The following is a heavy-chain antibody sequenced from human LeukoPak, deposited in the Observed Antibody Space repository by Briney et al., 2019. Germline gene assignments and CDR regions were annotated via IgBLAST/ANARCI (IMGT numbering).Heavy chain of an antibody. CDR2: ISAYSGNT. D-gene: IGHD3-9*01. J-gene: IGHJ3*02. Sequence: GASVKVSCKASGYTFTNYGISWVRQAPGQGLEWMGWISAYSGNTNYAQKLQGRVTMTTDTSTSTAYMDLRSLRSDDTAVYYCARITYYDILTAFLSHAFDIWGQGTMVTVSS. CDR3: ARITYYDILTAFLSHAFDI. CDR1: GYTFTNYG. V-gene: IGHV1-18*01.